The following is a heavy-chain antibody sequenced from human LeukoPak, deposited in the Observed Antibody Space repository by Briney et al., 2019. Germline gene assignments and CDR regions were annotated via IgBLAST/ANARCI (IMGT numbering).Heavy chain of an antibody. V-gene: IGHV3-11*04. CDR2: ISSSGSTI. CDR1: GFTFSDYF. J-gene: IGHJ3*02. Sequence: PGGSLRLSCAASGFTFSDYFMSWIRQAPGKGLEWVSYISSSGSTIYYADSVKGRFTISRDNAKNSLYLQMNSLRAEDTAVYYCAKDPAARPLRLITDDALDIWGQGTMVTVSS. CDR3: AKDPAARPLRLITDDALDI. D-gene: IGHD2-21*02.